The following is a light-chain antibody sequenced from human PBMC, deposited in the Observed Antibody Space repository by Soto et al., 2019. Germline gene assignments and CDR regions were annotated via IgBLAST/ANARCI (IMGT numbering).Light chain of an antibody. CDR3: MQALQTPLT. CDR2: LGS. Sequence: DIVMTQSPLSLPVTPGEPASISCRSSQSLLHSNGYNYLDWYLQKPGQSPQLLIYLGSNRASGVPDRFSGNGSGTDFTLKISRVEAEDVGVYFCMQALQTPLTFDQGTKVQIK. CDR1: QSLLHSNGYNY. V-gene: IGKV2-28*01. J-gene: IGKJ1*01.